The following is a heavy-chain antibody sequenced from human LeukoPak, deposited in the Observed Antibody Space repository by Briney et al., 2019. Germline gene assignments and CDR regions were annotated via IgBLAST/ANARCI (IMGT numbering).Heavy chain of an antibody. Sequence: PSETLSLTCTASGGSISSYYWSWIRQPAGKGLEWTGRIYTSGSTNYNPSLKSRVTMSVDTSKNQFSLKLSSVTATDTAVYYCAREGSIAVAEIDYWGQGTLVTVSS. CDR1: GGSISSYY. V-gene: IGHV4-4*07. J-gene: IGHJ4*02. CDR2: IYTSGST. D-gene: IGHD6-19*01. CDR3: AREGSIAVAEIDY.